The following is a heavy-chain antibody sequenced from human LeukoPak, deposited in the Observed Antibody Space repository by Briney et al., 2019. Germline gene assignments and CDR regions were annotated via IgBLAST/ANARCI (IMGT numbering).Heavy chain of an antibody. CDR1: GGSISSYY. Sequence: SETLSLTCTVSGGSISSYYWSWIRQPRGKGLEWIGEINHSGSTYYNPSLKSRVTISMDTTKNQFSLKLTSVTAADTAVYYCAGKYYYDSSGYFYVDWWGQGTLVTVSS. CDR3: AGKYYYDSSGYFYVDW. CDR2: INHSGST. J-gene: IGHJ4*02. D-gene: IGHD3-22*01. V-gene: IGHV4-59*04.